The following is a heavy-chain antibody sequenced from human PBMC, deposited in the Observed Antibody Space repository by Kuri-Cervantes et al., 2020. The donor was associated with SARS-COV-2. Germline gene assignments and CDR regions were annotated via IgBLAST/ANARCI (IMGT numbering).Heavy chain of an antibody. Sequence: ASVKVSCKASGYTFTSYGISWVRQAPGQGLEWMGWISAYNGNTNYAQKLQGRVTMTTDTSTSTAYMELRSLRSADTAVYYCARSCSSTSCYDYYYYGMDVWGQGTTVTVSS. V-gene: IGHV1-18*01. J-gene: IGHJ6*02. CDR3: ARSCSSTSCYDYYYYGMDV. CDR1: GYTFTSYG. D-gene: IGHD2-2*01. CDR2: ISAYNGNT.